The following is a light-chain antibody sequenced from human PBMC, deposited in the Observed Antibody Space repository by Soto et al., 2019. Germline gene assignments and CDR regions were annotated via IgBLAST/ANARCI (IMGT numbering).Light chain of an antibody. CDR3: QKRSNWPPYT. CDR2: DAS. J-gene: IGKJ2*01. V-gene: IGKV3-11*01. CDR1: QSVSSY. Sequence: EIVLTQSPATLSLSPGERATLSCRASQSVSSYLAWYQQKPGQAPRLLIYDASNRATGIPARFSGSGSGTDFPLNISSLEPEDFAVYYCQKRSNWPPYTFGQGTKLEVK.